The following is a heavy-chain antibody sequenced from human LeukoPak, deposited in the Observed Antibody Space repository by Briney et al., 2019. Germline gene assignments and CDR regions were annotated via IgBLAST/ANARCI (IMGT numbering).Heavy chain of an antibody. CDR3: ARASANYGSGSFAFDI. J-gene: IGHJ3*02. CDR2: IGTAGDT. V-gene: IGHV3-13*01. Sequence: GGSLRLSCAASGFTFSSYDMHWVRQATGKGLEWVSAIGTAGDTYYPGSVKGRFTISRENAKNSLYLQMNSLRAGDTAVYYCARASANYGSGSFAFDIWGQGTVVTVSS. D-gene: IGHD3-10*01. CDR1: GFTFSSYD.